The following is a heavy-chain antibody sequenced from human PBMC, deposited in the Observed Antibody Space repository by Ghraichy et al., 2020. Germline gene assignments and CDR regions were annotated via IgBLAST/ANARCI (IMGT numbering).Heavy chain of an antibody. D-gene: IGHD2-8*01. Sequence: GGSLRLSCAASGFTFSSYSIHWVCQAPGKGLEWVSYIGSVSSTIYHTDSVKGRFTISRDNAKNSLYLQMNSLRDEATTVYYCSRSVSRLNAIDVWGLGTTVT. CDR1: GFTFSSYS. V-gene: IGHV3-48*02. CDR2: IGSVSSTI. CDR3: SRSVSRLNAIDV. J-gene: IGHJ6*02.